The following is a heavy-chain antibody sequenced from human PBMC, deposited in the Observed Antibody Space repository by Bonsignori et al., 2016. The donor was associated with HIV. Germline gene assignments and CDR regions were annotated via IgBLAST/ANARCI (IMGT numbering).Heavy chain of an antibody. J-gene: IGHJ4*02. CDR2: IYYSGST. V-gene: IGHV4-39*07. CDR1: GGSISSSSYY. D-gene: IGHD2-15*01. CDR3: ARVPREDIVVVVAATPEY. Sequence: GSLRLSCTVSGGSISSSSYYWGWIRQPPGKGLEWIGSIYYSGSTYYNPSLKSRVTISVDTSKNQFSLKLSSVTAADTAVYYCARVPREDIVVVVAATPEYWGQGTLVTVSS.